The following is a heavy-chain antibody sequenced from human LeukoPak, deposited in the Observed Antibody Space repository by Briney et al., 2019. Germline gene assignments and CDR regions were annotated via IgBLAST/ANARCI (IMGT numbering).Heavy chain of an antibody. D-gene: IGHD4-23*01. CDR1: VYTFTDYY. J-gene: IGHJ4*02. CDR2: INPHSGGT. CDR3: ARAYDYGGNLVPFDY. Sequence: GASVKVSYKASVYTFTDYYMHWVRQAPGQGLEWMGWINPHSGGTNSAQKFQGRVTMTRDTSISTAYMELSRLRSDDTAVYYCARAYDYGGNLVPFDYWGQGTLVTVSS. V-gene: IGHV1-2*02.